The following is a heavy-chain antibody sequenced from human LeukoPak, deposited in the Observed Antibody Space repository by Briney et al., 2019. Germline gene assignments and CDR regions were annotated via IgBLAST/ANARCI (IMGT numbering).Heavy chain of an antibody. Sequence: GGSLRLSCAASGFTFSSHGMHWVRQAPGKGLEWVAVIGRDGRTKCYADSVKGRFTISRDNSKNTLYLEMNSLRDEDTAVYYCAKEGAWGNWYFDLWGRGTLVTVSS. CDR3: AKEGAWGNWYFDL. J-gene: IGHJ2*01. V-gene: IGHV3-30*18. CDR2: IGRDGRTK. D-gene: IGHD3-16*01. CDR1: GFTFSSHG.